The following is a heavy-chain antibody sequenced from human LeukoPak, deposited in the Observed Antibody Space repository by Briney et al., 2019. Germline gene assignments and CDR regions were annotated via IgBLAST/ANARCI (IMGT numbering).Heavy chain of an antibody. CDR1: GFTFSNYG. V-gene: IGHV3-33*08. CDR3: AREGPRGNSQFDY. CDR2: IWYDGSNK. D-gene: IGHD2/OR15-2a*01. Sequence: AGGSLRLSCTASGFTFSNYGMHWVRQAPGKGLEWVALIWYDGSNKYYTDSVKGRLTISRDNSKDTLFLQMNSLRVEDTAVYYCAREGPRGNSQFDYWGQGTLVTVSS. J-gene: IGHJ4*02.